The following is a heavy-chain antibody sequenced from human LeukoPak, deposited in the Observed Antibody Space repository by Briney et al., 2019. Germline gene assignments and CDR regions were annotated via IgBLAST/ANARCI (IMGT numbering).Heavy chain of an antibody. Sequence: PSETLSLTCTVSGGSIGSSLQYWGWIRQPPGKGLEWIGTIYYSGSTYYNPSLESRVTMSVDTSKNQFSLKLSSVTAADTAVYYCARHYSGSYYLWGQGTLVTVSS. V-gene: IGHV4-39*01. CDR2: IYYSGST. D-gene: IGHD1-26*01. J-gene: IGHJ5*02. CDR1: GGSIGSSLQY. CDR3: ARHYSGSYYL.